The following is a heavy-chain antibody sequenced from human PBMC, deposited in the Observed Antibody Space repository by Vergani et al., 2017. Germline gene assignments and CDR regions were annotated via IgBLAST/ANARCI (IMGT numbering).Heavy chain of an antibody. Sequence: QVQLVESGGGLVKPGGSLRLSCAASGFTFSDYYMSWIRQAPGKGLEWVSYISSSGSTIYYADSVKGRFTISRDNAKNSLYLQMNSLRAEDTAVYYCARRGWAVVPAATRRGYYYYYYMDVWGKGTTVTVSS. CDR1: GFTFSDYY. CDR2: ISSSGSTI. V-gene: IGHV3-11*01. CDR3: ARRGWAVVPAATRRGYYYYYYMDV. J-gene: IGHJ6*03. D-gene: IGHD2-2*01.